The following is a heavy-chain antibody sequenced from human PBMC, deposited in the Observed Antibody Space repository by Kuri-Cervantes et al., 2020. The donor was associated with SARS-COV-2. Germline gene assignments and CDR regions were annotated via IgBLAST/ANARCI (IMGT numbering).Heavy chain of an antibody. V-gene: IGHV3-43D*03. CDR2: ITWDGGSS. Sequence: GGSLRLSCAASGFTLDDYGMYWVRQPPGKGLEWVSCITWDGGSSFYADSVKGRFSISRDSSKNFLYLQMNSLRVDDTALYYCARDLSDSSTPPHDPWGQGTLVTVSS. J-gene: IGHJ5*02. CDR3: ARDLSDSSTPPHDP. D-gene: IGHD2-2*01. CDR1: GFTLDDYG.